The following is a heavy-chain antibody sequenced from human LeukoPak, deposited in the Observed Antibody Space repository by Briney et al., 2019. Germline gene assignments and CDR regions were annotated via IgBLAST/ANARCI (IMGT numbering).Heavy chain of an antibody. CDR3: ATDREKAYDAFDI. D-gene: IGHD3-16*01. Sequence: ASVKVSCKASGYTFTDYYMHWVQQAPGKGLEWMGRVDPEDGETIYAEKFQGRVTITADTSTDTAYMELSSLRSEDTAVYYCATDREKAYDAFDIWGQGTMVTVSS. CDR2: VDPEDGET. J-gene: IGHJ3*02. CDR1: GYTFTDYY. V-gene: IGHV1-69-2*01.